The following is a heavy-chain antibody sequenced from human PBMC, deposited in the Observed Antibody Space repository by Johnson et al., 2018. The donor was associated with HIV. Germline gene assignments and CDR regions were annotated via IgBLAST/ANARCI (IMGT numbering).Heavy chain of an antibody. Sequence: VQLVESGGGVVRPGGSLRLSCAASGFTFSSYGMDLVRQAPGQGLEWVAAISYDGSSQYYADAVKGRFTISRDNSKNTLYLQMTSLRSEDTAVYYCARASHSSGWYGRLGDAFDIWGQGTMVTVSS. V-gene: IGHV3-30*03. CDR1: GFTFSSYG. CDR3: ARASHSSGWYGRLGDAFDI. CDR2: ISYDGSSQ. J-gene: IGHJ3*02. D-gene: IGHD6-19*01.